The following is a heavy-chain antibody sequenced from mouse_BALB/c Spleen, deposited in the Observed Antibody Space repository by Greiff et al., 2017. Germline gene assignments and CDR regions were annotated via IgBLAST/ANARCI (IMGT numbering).Heavy chain of an antibody. V-gene: IGHV6-6*02. CDR3: TILLYDYDWGYAMDY. Sequence: EVKVVESGGGLVQPGGSMKLSCVASGFTFSNYWMNWVRQSPEKGLEWVAEIRLKSNNYATHYAESVKGRFTISRDDSKSSVYLQMNNLRAEDTGIYYCTILLYDYDWGYAMDYWGQGTSVTVSS. D-gene: IGHD2-4*01. J-gene: IGHJ4*01. CDR1: GFTFSNYW. CDR2: IRLKSNNYAT.